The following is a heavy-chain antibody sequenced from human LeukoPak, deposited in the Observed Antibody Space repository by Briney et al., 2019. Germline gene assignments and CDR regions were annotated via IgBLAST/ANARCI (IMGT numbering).Heavy chain of an antibody. Sequence: RASVKVSCKASGGTFSSYAISWVRQAPGQGLEWMGGIIPIFGTANYAQKLQGRVTITADESTSTAYMELSSLKSEDTAVYYCARRKLGSSFDYWGQGTLVTVSS. J-gene: IGHJ4*02. CDR3: ARRKLGSSFDY. CDR1: GGTFSSYA. V-gene: IGHV1-69*13. D-gene: IGHD7-27*01. CDR2: IIPIFGTA.